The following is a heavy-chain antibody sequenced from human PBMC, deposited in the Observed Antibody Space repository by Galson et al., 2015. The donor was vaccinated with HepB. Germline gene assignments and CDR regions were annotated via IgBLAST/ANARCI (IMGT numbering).Heavy chain of an antibody. CDR2: IKQDGSEK. Sequence: SLRLSCAASGFTFSSYWMNWVRQAPGKGLEWVANIKQDGSEKLYVDSVKGRFTISRDNAKNSVYLQMNSLRAEDTAVYYCARDESSSWGYMDVWGKGTTVTVSS. D-gene: IGHD6-13*01. V-gene: IGHV3-7*01. CDR1: GFTFSSYW. CDR3: ARDESSSWGYMDV. J-gene: IGHJ6*03.